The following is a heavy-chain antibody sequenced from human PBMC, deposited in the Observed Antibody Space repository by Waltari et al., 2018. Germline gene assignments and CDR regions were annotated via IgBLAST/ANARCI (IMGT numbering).Heavy chain of an antibody. CDR3: ARDTYYAQSS. Sequence: EVQLVEYGGGLVQPGWSLRLSCAASGFTFSADWRQWVRQAPGKGLVWVSRIKGDGSGASYADSVRGRFTIARDNAKNTVYLQLNSLRAEDTAVYFCARDTYYAQSSWGQGTLVTVSS. D-gene: IGHD2-2*01. J-gene: IGHJ5*02. V-gene: IGHV3-74*01. CDR1: GFTFSADW. CDR2: IKGDGSGA.